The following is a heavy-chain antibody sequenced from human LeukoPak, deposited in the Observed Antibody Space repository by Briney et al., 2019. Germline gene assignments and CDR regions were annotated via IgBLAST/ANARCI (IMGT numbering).Heavy chain of an antibody. CDR2: INTDGSIT. CDR1: GFTFSTNW. CDR3: TSQGAAA. J-gene: IGHJ4*02. V-gene: IGHV3-74*01. Sequence: GGSLRLSCAASGFTFSTNWMHWARQVPGKGVVWVSRINTDGSITTYADSVKGRFTISRDNAKNTLSLQMNSLKGEDTAVYYCTSQGAAAWGQGTLVTVSS.